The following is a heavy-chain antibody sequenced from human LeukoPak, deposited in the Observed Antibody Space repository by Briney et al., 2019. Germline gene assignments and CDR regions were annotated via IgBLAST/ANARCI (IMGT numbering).Heavy chain of an antibody. CDR3: ARGSSSWYKGDYYYYMDV. CDR2: ISSSSSTI. CDR1: GFTFSSYS. D-gene: IGHD6-13*01. Sequence: GGSLRLSCAASGFTFSSYSMNWVRQAPGKGLEWVSYISSSSSTIYYADSVKGRFTISRDNAKNSLYLQMNSLRAEDTAVYYCARGSSSWYKGDYYYYMDVWGKGTTVTVSS. J-gene: IGHJ6*03. V-gene: IGHV3-48*01.